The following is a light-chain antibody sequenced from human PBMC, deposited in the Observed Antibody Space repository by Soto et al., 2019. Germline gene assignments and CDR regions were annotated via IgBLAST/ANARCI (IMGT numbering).Light chain of an antibody. J-gene: IGKJ1*01. CDR3: QQRSNWPST. V-gene: IGKV3-11*01. Sequence: IVLTQCPATLSLSPGERSTLSCRASQSVSSDLAWYQQKPGQAPRLLIYDASNRATGIPARFSGSGSGTDFTLTISSLEPEDFAVYYCQQRSNWPSTFGQGTKVDIK. CDR1: QSVSSD. CDR2: DAS.